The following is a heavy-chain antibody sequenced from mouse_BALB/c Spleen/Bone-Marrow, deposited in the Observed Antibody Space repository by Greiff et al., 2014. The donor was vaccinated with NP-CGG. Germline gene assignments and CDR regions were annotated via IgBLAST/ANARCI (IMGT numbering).Heavy chain of an antibody. CDR2: ISCYNGAT. Sequence: LVKTGASVKISCKASGYSFTGYYMHWVKQSHGKSLEWIGYISCYNGATSYNQKFKGKATFTVDTSSSTAYMQFNSLTSEDSAVYYCARGKNYYDYDKRRVGLAYWGQGTTLTVSS. CDR3: ARGKNYYDYDKRRVGLAY. J-gene: IGHJ2*01. D-gene: IGHD2-4*01. V-gene: IGHV1S34*01. CDR1: GYSFTGYY.